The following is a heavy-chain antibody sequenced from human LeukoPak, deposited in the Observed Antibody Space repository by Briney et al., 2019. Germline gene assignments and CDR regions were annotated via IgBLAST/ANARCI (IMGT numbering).Heavy chain of an antibody. V-gene: IGHV3-74*01. J-gene: IGHJ4*02. D-gene: IGHD3-10*01. CDR2: INSDGSST. CDR3: ARVDHYGSGTYYEYYFDY. Sequence: GGSLRLSCAASGFTFSNYWMHRVRQAPGKGLVWVSRINSDGSSTSYADSVKGRFTISRDNAKNMLYLQMNSLRAEDTAVYYCARVDHYGSGTYYEYYFDYWGQGTLVTVSS. CDR1: GFTFSNYW.